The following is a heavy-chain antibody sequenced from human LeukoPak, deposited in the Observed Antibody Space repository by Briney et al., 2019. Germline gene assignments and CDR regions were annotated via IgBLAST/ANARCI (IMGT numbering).Heavy chain of an antibody. Sequence: ASVKVSCKASGYTFTSHGISWVRQAPGQGLEWMGWINPDNGNTNYAQVLQGRVAMTTDPSTSTAYMELRSLRSDDTAVFYCARSGLRFFDWLLPDYFDYWGQGTLVTVS. J-gene: IGHJ4*02. V-gene: IGHV1-18*04. CDR1: GYTFTSHG. D-gene: IGHD3-9*01. CDR2: INPDNGNT. CDR3: ARSGLRFFDWLLPDYFDY.